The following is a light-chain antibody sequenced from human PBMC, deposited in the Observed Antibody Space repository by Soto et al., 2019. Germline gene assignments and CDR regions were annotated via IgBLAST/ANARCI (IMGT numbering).Light chain of an antibody. V-gene: IGKV1-33*01. CDR1: QDIIKF. Sequence: DIQMTQSPSSLSASVGDRVTITCQASQDIIKFLNWYQQKPGKAPNLLIYDASNLETGVPSRFSGGGSGTDFTLTISSLQPEDTATYYCRYYDNLHLFTFGPGTKVEIK. CDR2: DAS. J-gene: IGKJ3*01. CDR3: RYYDNLHLFT.